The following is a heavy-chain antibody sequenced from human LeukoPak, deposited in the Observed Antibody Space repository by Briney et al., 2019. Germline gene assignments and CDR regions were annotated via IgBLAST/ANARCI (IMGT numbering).Heavy chain of an antibody. CDR3: ARDPEGSGLGDY. CDR2: ISYDGSNK. D-gene: IGHD6-19*01. V-gene: IGHV3-30*04. Sequence: GGSLRLSCAASGFTFSSYAMHWVRQAPGKGLEWVAVISYDGSNKYYADSVKGRFTISRDNSKNTLYLQMNSLRAEDTAVYYCARDPEGSGLGDYWGQGTLVTVSS. CDR1: GFTFSSYA. J-gene: IGHJ4*02.